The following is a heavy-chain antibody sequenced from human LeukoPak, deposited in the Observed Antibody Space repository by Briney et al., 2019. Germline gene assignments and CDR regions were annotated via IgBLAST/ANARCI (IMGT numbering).Heavy chain of an antibody. CDR2: ISGSGGST. V-gene: IGHV3-23*01. CDR3: ARFRGYSDVPIGY. J-gene: IGHJ4*02. CDR1: GFTFSTYD. Sequence: PGGSLRLSCAASGFTFSTYDMSWVRQAPGKGLEWVSAISGSGGSTFYADSVKGRFTISRDNSKNTLYLQMNSLRAEDTAVYYCARFRGYSDVPIGYLCQGTLETVSS. D-gene: IGHD5-18*01.